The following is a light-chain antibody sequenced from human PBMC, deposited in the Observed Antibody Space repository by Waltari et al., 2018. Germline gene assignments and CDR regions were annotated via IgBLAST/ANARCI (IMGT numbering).Light chain of an antibody. CDR2: GAS. Sequence: DIQMTQSPSSLSASLGDRVTIPCRASQDISNYLNWYQQKPGTAPKLLIYGASNLETGVPSRFSGSGSGTDFTITISSLQPEDIATDYCQQYDNLPPYTFGQGTELEIK. J-gene: IGKJ2*01. CDR3: QQYDNLPPYT. CDR1: QDISNY. V-gene: IGKV1-33*01.